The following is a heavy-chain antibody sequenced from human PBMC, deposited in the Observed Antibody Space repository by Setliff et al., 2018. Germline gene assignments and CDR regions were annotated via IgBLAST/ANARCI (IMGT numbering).Heavy chain of an antibody. Sequence: PGGSLRLSCAASGFTFSTYEMNWVRQAPGKGLEWVSYISSSGSTIYYVDAVKGRFTISRDNAKNSLYLQMNSLRAEDSAVYYCARDGVFYAMDFWGQGTTVTV. J-gene: IGHJ6*02. D-gene: IGHD3-10*01. CDR3: ARDGVFYAMDF. CDR1: GFTFSTYE. V-gene: IGHV3-48*03. CDR2: ISSSGSTI.